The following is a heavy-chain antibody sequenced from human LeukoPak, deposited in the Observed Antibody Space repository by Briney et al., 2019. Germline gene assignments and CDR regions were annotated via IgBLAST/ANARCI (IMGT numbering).Heavy chain of an antibody. Sequence: GASVKVSCKASGYTFTGYYMHWVRQAPGQGLEWMGWINPNSGGTNYAQKFQGRVTMTRDTSISTAYMELSRLRSDDTAVYYCARGPNYDSSGYHKYYFDYWGQGTLVTVSS. CDR2: INPNSGGT. V-gene: IGHV1-2*02. CDR1: GYTFTGYY. J-gene: IGHJ4*02. D-gene: IGHD3-22*01. CDR3: ARGPNYDSSGYHKYYFDY.